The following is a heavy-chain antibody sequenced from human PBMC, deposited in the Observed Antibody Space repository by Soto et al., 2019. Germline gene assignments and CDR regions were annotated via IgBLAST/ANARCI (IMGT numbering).Heavy chain of an antibody. V-gene: IGHV3-23*01. Sequence: EVQLLESGGGLVQPGGSLRLSCAASGFTFSSYAMSWVRQPPGKGLEWVSSISGGSTYYADSVKGRFTISRDNSKITLDLQMNSLRAEDTAVDYCAPAGGSSSWYYFDYWGQGSLVTVSS. D-gene: IGHD6-13*01. CDR3: APAGGSSSWYYFDY. CDR1: GFTFSSYA. J-gene: IGHJ4*02. CDR2: ISGGST.